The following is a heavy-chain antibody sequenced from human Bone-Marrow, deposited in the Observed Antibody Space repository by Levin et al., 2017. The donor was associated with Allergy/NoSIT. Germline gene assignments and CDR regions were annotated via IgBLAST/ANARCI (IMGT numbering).Heavy chain of an antibody. CDR2: LSPDGTGA. CDR1: DFTFSRSY. V-gene: IGHV3-74*01. J-gene: IGHJ3*01. D-gene: IGHD6-19*01. CDR3: ARDKVPQWLYVGMLDV. Sequence: GGSLRLSCAASDFTFSRSYMYWVRQTPGKGLVWVSRLSPDGTGAAYADSVRGRFTISRDSSKNTLYLQMNSLRAEDAGVYYCARDKVPQWLYVGMLDVWGQGTMVTVSS.